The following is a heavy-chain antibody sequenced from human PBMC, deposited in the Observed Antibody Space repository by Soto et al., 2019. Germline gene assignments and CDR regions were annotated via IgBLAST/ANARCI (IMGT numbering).Heavy chain of an antibody. D-gene: IGHD2-15*01. CDR1: GFSLSTSGVG. CDR2: IYWDDDK. J-gene: IGHJ4*02. V-gene: IGHV2-5*02. CDR3: AKDLVVAATNYFDY. Sequence: GPTLVNPTQTLTLTCTFSGFSLSTSGVGVGWIRQPPGKALEWLALIYWDDDKRYSPSLKSRLTITKDTSKNQVVLTMTNMDPVDTATYYCAKDLVVAATNYFDYWGQGTLVTVSS.